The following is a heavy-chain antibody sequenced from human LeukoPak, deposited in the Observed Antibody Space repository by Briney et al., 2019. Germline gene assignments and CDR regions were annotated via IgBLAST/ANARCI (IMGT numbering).Heavy chain of an antibody. CDR3: ARELISTSCCTFRY. Sequence: PGGSLRLPCAASGVTVSSTSMSWVRQAPGKGLEWVSVIHSGGNTNYADSVKGRFTISRDNSKNTQYLQINSLRVEDTAVYYCARELISTSCCTFRYWGQGTLVTVSS. V-gene: IGHV3-66*01. J-gene: IGHJ4*02. CDR1: GVTVSSTS. CDR2: IHSGGNT. D-gene: IGHD2-2*01.